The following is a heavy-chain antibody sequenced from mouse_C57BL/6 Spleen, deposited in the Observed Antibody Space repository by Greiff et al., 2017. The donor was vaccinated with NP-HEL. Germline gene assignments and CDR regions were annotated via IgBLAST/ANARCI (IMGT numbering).Heavy chain of an antibody. CDR3: AREFAY. J-gene: IGHJ3*01. CDR1: GYTFTSYW. V-gene: IGHV1-69*01. Sequence: QVQLQQPGAELVMPGASVKLSCKASGYTFTSYWMHWVKQRPGQGLEWIGEIGPSDSYTNYNQKFKGKSTLTVDKSSSTAYMQLSSLTSEDSAVYYCAREFAYWGQGTLVTVSA. CDR2: IGPSDSYT.